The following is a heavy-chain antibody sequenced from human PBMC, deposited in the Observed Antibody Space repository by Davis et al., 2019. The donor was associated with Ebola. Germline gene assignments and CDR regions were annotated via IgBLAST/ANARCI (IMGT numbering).Heavy chain of an antibody. V-gene: IGHV3-23*01. J-gene: IGHJ6*02. Sequence: GESLKISCAASGLTFSISAMSWVRQAPGKGLEWVSAISGSGGSTYYADSVKGRFTISRDNSKNTLYLQMNSLRAEDTAVYYCARAVAAHSYYYYGMDVWGQGTTVTVSS. D-gene: IGHD6-19*01. CDR3: ARAVAAHSYYYYGMDV. CDR2: ISGSGGST. CDR1: GLTFSISA.